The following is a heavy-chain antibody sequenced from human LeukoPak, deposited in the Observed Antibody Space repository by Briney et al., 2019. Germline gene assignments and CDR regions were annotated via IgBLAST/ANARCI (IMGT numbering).Heavy chain of an antibody. CDR1: GYSFTSYC. CDR3: GMSGDRVPLQDDVFDV. J-gene: IGHJ3*01. CDR2: IYPGDSGP. V-gene: IGHV5-51*01. Sequence: LGKSLKISCKVSGYSFTSYCIGWVRQMPGKGLEWMGIIYPGDSGPTYSPSFQGQVTISVDKSINTAYLQWSSLQASDTAMYYCGMSGDRVPLQDDVFDVWGQGTMVTVST. D-gene: IGHD1-26*01.